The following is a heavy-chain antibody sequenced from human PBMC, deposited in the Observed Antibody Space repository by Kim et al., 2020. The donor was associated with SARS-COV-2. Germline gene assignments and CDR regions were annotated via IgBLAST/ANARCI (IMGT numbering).Heavy chain of an antibody. CDR1: GFTLTKYG. D-gene: IGHD6-19*01. Sequence: GGSLRLSCEASGFTLTKYGMHWVRQAPGTGLEWVAFMSYDGSVKYYGDTVKGRFTISRDTSKNTLFLQMDSLRAEDTAVYYCTRGAVSGNDAFDIWGQGSLDSVSS. V-gene: IGHV3-30*03. CDR3: TRGAVSGNDAFDI. J-gene: IGHJ3*02. CDR2: MSYDGSVK.